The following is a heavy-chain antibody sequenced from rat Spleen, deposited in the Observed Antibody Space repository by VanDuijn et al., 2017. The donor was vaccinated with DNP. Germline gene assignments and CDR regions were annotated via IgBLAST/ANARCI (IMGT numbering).Heavy chain of an antibody. CDR2: ISSGGST. CDR1: GFSLTSYT. CDR3: ARNYGLMDA. D-gene: IGHD1-11*01. V-gene: IGHV2-6*01. J-gene: IGHJ4*01. Sequence: QVQLKESGPGLVQPSQTLSLTCTVSGFSLTSYTVSWVRQPPGKGLEWIATISSGGSTYYNSALKSRLSISRDTSKSQVFLKMSSLQTEDTAMYFCARNYGLMDAWGQGTSVTV.